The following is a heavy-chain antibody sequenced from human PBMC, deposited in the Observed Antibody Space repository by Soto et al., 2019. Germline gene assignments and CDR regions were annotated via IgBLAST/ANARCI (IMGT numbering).Heavy chain of an antibody. CDR1: GFTLSTYA. D-gene: IGHD4-4*01. J-gene: IGHJ3*02. Sequence: EVQLLESGGGLVQPGGSLRLSCVASGFTLSTYAMSWVRQAPGKGLEWVSGITGSGGSTYYADSVKGRFTISRDNSKRTLSLHMNSLRAEDVAVYYRLKHRSNTSGPFDIWGQGTMDTVSS. CDR2: ITGSGGST. CDR3: LKHRSNTSGPFDI. V-gene: IGHV3-23*01.